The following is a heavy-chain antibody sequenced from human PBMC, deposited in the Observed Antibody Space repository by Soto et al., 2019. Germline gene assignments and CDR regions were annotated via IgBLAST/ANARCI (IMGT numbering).Heavy chain of an antibody. D-gene: IGHD4-17*01. J-gene: IGHJ4*02. CDR2: ISSSSSTI. CDR3: ARIGRLRWGDY. CDR1: GFTFSSYS. V-gene: IGHV3-48*01. Sequence: EVQLVESGGGLVQPGGSLRLSCAASGFTFSSYSMNWVRQAPGKGLEWVSYISSSSSTIYYAGSVKGRFTISRDNAKNSLYLQVNSLRAEDTAVYYCARIGRLRWGDYWGQGTLVTVSS.